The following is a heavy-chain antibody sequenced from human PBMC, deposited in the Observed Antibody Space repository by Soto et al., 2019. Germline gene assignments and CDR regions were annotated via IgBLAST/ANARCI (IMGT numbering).Heavy chain of an antibody. V-gene: IGHV3-33*01. CDR2: IWYDGSNK. Sequence: RWSLILSCAASGFTFSTYGMHSVCQAPGKRQAWVPVIWYDGSNKYYADSVKGRFTISRDNSKNTLYLQMNSLRAEHTPVYYCARNLPQLASSFDYWGQGTLPTVSS. J-gene: IGHJ4*02. CDR3: ARNLPQLASSFDY. CDR1: GFTFSTYG. D-gene: IGHD3-16*02.